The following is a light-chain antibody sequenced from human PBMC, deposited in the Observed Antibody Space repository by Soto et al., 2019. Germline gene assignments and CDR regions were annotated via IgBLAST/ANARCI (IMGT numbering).Light chain of an antibody. Sequence: EIVLTQSPDTLSLSPGERATLSCRASQTVSSSYLAWYQQKPGQAPRILIYGASFRATGIPARFSGSGSGTDFTLSISSLEPEDFAVYFCQQYGSSPYTFGQGTKLEI. CDR2: GAS. J-gene: IGKJ2*01. CDR1: QTVSSSY. CDR3: QQYGSSPYT. V-gene: IGKV3-20*01.